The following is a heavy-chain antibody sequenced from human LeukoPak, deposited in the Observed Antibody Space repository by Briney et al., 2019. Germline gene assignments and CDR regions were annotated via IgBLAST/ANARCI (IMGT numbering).Heavy chain of an antibody. V-gene: IGHV3-15*01. D-gene: IGHD1-26*01. CDR2: IKAKAHGGTI. J-gene: IGHJ4*02. Sequence: PGGSLRLSCAASGFTFINAWMAWVRQAPGKGLEWVGRIKAKAHGGTIEYAAPVKGRFTISRDDSKNTLYLQMNCLKTEDTAVYYCTTDGVGVEGATYDNWGQGTLVSVSS. CDR3: TTDGVGVEGATYDN. CDR1: GFTFINAW.